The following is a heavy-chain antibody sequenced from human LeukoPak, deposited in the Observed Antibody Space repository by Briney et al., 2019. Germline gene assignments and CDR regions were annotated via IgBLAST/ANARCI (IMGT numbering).Heavy chain of an antibody. V-gene: IGHV4-61*01. J-gene: IGHJ4*02. Sequence: PSETLSLTCTVSGYSISSGYYWGWIRQPPGKGLEWIGYIYYSGSTNYNPSLKSRVTISVDTSKNQFSLKLSSVTAADTAVYYCARDLGGSYSGSFDYWGQGTLVTVSS. CDR1: GYSISSGYY. CDR3: ARDLGGSYSGSFDY. D-gene: IGHD1-26*01. CDR2: IYYSGST.